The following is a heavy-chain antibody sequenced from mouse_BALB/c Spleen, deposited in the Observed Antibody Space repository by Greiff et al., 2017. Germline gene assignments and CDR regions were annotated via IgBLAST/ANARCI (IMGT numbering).Heavy chain of an antibody. D-gene: IGHD2-14*01. J-gene: IGHJ2*01. Sequence: VQLQQPGAELVKPGASVKLSCKASGYTFTSYWMHWVKQRPGQGLEWIGEINPSNGRTNYNEKFKSKATLTVDKSSSTAYMQLSSLTSEDSAVYYCARLGYDWDYWGQGTTLTVSS. CDR2: INPSNGRT. V-gene: IGHV1S81*02. CDR1: GYTFTSYW. CDR3: ARLGYDWDY.